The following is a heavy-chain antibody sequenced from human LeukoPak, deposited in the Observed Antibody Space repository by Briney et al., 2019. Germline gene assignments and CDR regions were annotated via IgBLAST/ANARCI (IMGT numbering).Heavy chain of an antibody. CDR1: GGSISSYY. Sequence: SETLSLTCTVSGGSISSYYWSWIRQPPGKGLEWIGYIYYSGSTNYNPSLKSRVTISVDTSKNQFSLKLSSVTAADTAVYYRARVSRLVDAFDIWGQGTMVTVSS. CDR3: ARVSRLVDAFDI. V-gene: IGHV4-59*01. D-gene: IGHD6-25*01. J-gene: IGHJ3*02. CDR2: IYYSGST.